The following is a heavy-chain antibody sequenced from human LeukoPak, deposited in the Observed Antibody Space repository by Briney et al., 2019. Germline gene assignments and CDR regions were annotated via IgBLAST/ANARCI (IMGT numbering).Heavy chain of an antibody. CDR2: ISGSGDTT. Sequence: GGSLRLSCAASGFTFSSYAMSWVRQAPGKALERVSHISGSGDTTYYADSVKGWFTISRDNSKNTLYLQMNSLRAEDTAVYYCARVTKVTMIVGALDYWGQGTLVTVSS. CDR3: ARVTKVTMIVGALDY. J-gene: IGHJ4*02. CDR1: GFTFSSYA. D-gene: IGHD3-22*01. V-gene: IGHV3-23*01.